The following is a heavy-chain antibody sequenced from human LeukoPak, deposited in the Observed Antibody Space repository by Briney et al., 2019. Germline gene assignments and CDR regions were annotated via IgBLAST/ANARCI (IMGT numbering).Heavy chain of an antibody. V-gene: IGHV4-59*08. CDR1: GGSISSYY. J-gene: IGHJ3*02. CDR2: IYYSGST. CDR3: ARHVRIVVVDDAFDI. Sequence: PSETLSLTCTVSGGSISSYYWSWIRQPPGKGLEWIGYIYYSGSTNYNPSLKSRVTISVDTSKNQFSLKLSSVTAADTAVYYCARHVRIVVVDDAFDIWGQGTMVTVSS. D-gene: IGHD2-21*01.